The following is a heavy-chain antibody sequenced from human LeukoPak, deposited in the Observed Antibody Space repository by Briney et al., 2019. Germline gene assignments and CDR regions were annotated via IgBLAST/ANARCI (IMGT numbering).Heavy chain of an antibody. J-gene: IGHJ4*02. CDR3: AKDGYSSIPGFHLEY. D-gene: IGHD6-13*01. CDR1: GFTFSSYG. Sequence: PGGSLRLSCAASGFTFSSYGMHWVRQAPGKGLEWVAFIRYDGSNKYYADSVKGRFTISRDNSKKTLYLHLNSLRVEDAAVYYCAKDGYSSIPGFHLEYWGQGTPVTVSS. V-gene: IGHV3-30*02. CDR2: IRYDGSNK.